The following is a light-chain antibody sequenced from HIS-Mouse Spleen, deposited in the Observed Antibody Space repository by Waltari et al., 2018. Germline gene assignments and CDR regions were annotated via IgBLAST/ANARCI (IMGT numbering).Light chain of an antibody. V-gene: IGLV3-10*01. Sequence: SYELTQPPSVSVSPGQTARITCSGDALPKKYAYWYQQKSGQAPVLVIYEDNKRPSGLPERFSGSSSGKMATLTISGAQVEDEADYYCYSTDSSGNHRVFGGGTKLTVL. CDR3: YSTDSSGNHRV. CDR1: ALPKKY. CDR2: EDN. J-gene: IGLJ2*01.